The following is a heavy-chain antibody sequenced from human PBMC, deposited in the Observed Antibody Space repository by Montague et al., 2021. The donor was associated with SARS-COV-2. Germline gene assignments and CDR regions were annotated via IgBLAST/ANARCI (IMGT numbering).Heavy chain of an antibody. J-gene: IGHJ6*02. CDR1: GFTFSTYA. Sequence: SLRLSCAASGFTFSTYAMSWVRRAPGKGLEWVAVISYDGDNKHYADSVKGRVTISRDNSKNTLYLQMNSLRADDTAVYYCARVRVGATDYNYYYGLDVWGQGTTVTVSS. CDR2: ISYDGDNK. V-gene: IGHV3-30-3*01. CDR3: ARVRVGATDYNYYYGLDV. D-gene: IGHD1-26*01.